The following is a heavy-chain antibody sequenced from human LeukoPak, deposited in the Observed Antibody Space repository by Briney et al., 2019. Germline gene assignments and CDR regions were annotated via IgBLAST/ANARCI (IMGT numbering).Heavy chain of an antibody. Sequence: GGSLRLSCAASGFTFSSYGMSWVRQAPGKGLEWVSSISGSGGSTYCADSVKGRFTISRDKSKNTLELQMDSLRAEDTAVYYCAKRFPSGYYAFDIWGQGTMVPVSS. D-gene: IGHD3-22*01. V-gene: IGHV3-23*01. CDR2: ISGSGGST. J-gene: IGHJ3*02. CDR1: GFTFSSYG. CDR3: AKRFPSGYYAFDI.